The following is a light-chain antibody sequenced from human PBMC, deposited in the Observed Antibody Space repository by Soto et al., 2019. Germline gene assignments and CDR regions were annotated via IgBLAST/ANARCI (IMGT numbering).Light chain of an antibody. CDR3: QQYNNWPPIT. J-gene: IGKJ5*01. CDR1: QSVSSN. CDR2: GAS. Sequence: EIVMTQSPATLSVSPGARATLSCRASQSVSSNLAWYQQKPGQAPRLLIYGASTRATGIPARFSGIVSGTEFTLTISRLQSEDFAVYYGQQYNNWPPITFGQGTRLEIK. V-gene: IGKV3-15*01.